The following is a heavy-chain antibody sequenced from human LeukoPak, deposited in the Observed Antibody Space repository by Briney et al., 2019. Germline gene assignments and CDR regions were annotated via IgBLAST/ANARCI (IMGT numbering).Heavy chain of an antibody. D-gene: IGHD1-1*01. V-gene: IGHV3-53*01. J-gene: IGHJ3*02. CDR3: ARGHDWNDRGAFDI. CDR2: IYSGGST. Sequence: GGSLRLSCAASGFTFSSNYMSWVRQAPGKGLEWVSSIYSGGSTYYSESVMGRCTISRDSSKKTLYLQMSSLRAEDTAVYYCARGHDWNDRGAFDIWGQGTMVTVSS. CDR1: GFTFSSNY.